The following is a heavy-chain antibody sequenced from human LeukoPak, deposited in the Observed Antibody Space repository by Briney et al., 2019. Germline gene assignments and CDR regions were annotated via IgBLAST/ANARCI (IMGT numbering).Heavy chain of an antibody. CDR1: GFTFSSYW. D-gene: IGHD6-19*01. CDR2: ISYDGSNK. J-gene: IGHJ4*02. V-gene: IGHV3-30*03. Sequence: PGGSLRLSCAASGFTFSSYWMHWVRQAPGKGLEWVAVISYDGSNKYYADSVKGRFTISRDNSKNTLYLQMNSLRAEDTAVYYCAGGIIDSGWYLDYWGQGTLVTVSS. CDR3: AGGIIDSGWYLDY.